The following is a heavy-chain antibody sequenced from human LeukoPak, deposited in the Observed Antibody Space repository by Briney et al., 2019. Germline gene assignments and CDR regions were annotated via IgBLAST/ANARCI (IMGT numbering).Heavy chain of an antibody. D-gene: IGHD2-15*01. CDR2: IIPIFGTA. J-gene: IGHJ4*02. V-gene: IGHV1-69*01. Sequence: SVKVSCKASGGTFSSYAISWVRQAPGQGLEWMGGIIPIFGTANYAQKFQGRVTITADESTSTAYMELSSLRSEDTAVYYCARAVGYCSGGSCYSGSLDYWGQGTLVTVSS. CDR3: ARAVGYCSGGSCYSGSLDY. CDR1: GGTFSSYA.